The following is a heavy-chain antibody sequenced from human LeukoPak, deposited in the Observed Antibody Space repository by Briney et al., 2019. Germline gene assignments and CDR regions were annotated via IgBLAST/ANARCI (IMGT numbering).Heavy chain of an antibody. Sequence: LRLSCAASGFTFSSYAMSWTRQHPGKGLEWIGYIYYSGSTYYNPSLKSRVTISVDTSKNQFSLKLSSVTAADTAVYYCARASGYYYRSTFDYWGQGTLVTVSS. CDR2: IYYSGST. CDR1: GFTFSSYA. CDR3: ARASGYYYRSTFDY. J-gene: IGHJ4*02. D-gene: IGHD3-22*01. V-gene: IGHV4-31*02.